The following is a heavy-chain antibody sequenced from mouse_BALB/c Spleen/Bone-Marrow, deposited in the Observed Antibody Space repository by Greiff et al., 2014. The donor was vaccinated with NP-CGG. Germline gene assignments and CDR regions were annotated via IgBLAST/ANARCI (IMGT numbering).Heavy chain of an antibody. CDR2: INPSSGYT. Sequence: QVQLQQPGAELARPGASVKMSCKASGYTFTSYTMHWVKQRPGQDLEWIGYINPSSGYTNYNQKFKDKATLTADKSSSTAYMQPSSLTSEDSAVYYCARYRYDWYFDVWGAGTTVTVSS. V-gene: IGHV1-4*01. J-gene: IGHJ1*01. D-gene: IGHD2-14*01. CDR1: GYTFTSYT. CDR3: ARYRYDWYFDV.